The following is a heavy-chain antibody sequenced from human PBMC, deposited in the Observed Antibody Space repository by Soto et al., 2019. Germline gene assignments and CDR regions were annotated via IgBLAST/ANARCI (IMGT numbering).Heavy chain of an antibody. CDR1: GGSFSGYY. D-gene: IGHD2-15*01. Sequence: SETLSLTCAVYGGSFSGYYWSWIRQPPGKGLEWIGEINHSGSTNYNPSLKSRVTISVDTSKNQFSLNLSSVTAADTAVYYCARGRGYCSGGSCYDYYYYYMDVWGKGTTVTVSS. CDR2: INHSGST. CDR3: ARGRGYCSGGSCYDYYYYYMDV. V-gene: IGHV4-34*01. J-gene: IGHJ6*03.